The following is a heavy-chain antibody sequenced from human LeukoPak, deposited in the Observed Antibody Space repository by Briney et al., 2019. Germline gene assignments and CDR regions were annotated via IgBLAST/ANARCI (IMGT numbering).Heavy chain of an antibody. CDR3: AKESAVAGYFDY. J-gene: IGHJ4*02. D-gene: IGHD6-19*01. CDR1: GITFSRYS. V-gene: IGHV3-21*04. Sequence: GGSLRLSCAASGITFSRYSMNWVRQAPGKGLEWVSSISTSSSYIYYADSVKGRFTISRHNAKNSLYLQMNSLRAEDTAVYYCAKESAVAGYFDYWGQGTLVTVSS. CDR2: ISTSSSYI.